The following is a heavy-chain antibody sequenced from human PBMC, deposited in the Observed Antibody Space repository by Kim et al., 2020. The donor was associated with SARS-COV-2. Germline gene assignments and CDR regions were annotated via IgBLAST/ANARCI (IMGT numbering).Heavy chain of an antibody. CDR3: ARGFTPVVVTYNWFDP. Sequence: SETLSLTCAVYGGSFSGYYWSWIRQPPGKGLEWIGEINHSGSTNYNPSLKSRVTISVDTSKNQFSLKLSSVTAADTAVYYCARGFTPVVVTYNWFDPWGQGTLVTVSS. V-gene: IGHV4-34*01. CDR1: GGSFSGYY. J-gene: IGHJ5*02. D-gene: IGHD2-15*01. CDR2: INHSGST.